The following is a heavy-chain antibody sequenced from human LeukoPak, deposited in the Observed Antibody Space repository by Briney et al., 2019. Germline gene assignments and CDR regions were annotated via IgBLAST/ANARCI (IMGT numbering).Heavy chain of an antibody. D-gene: IGHD6-13*01. CDR3: ARGPSSWFDY. CDR1: GGSISSGGYS. J-gene: IGHJ4*02. Sequence: SQTLSLTCAVSGGSISSGGYSWIWIRQPPGKGLEWIGYIYHSGSTYYNPSLKSRVTISVDRSKDQFSLKLSSVTAADTAVYYCARGPSSWFDYWGQGTLVTVSS. V-gene: IGHV4-30-2*01. CDR2: IYHSGST.